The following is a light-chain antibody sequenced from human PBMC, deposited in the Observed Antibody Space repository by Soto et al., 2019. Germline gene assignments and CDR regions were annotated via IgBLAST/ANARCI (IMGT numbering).Light chain of an antibody. CDR3: QQGYSSRWT. CDR2: ATS. CDR1: QNLRRY. Sequence: DIQMTQSPSSLSASVGDRVTITCRASQNLRRYLNWYQQKPGKAPQLLIYATSSLQTGVPSRFSARGSGTDFSLVISDLQPEDSATYYCQQGYSSRWTSGRGTKVEI. J-gene: IGKJ1*01. V-gene: IGKV1-39*01.